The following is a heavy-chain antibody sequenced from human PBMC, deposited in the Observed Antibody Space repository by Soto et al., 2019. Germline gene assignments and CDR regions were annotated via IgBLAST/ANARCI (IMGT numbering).Heavy chain of an antibody. CDR1: GGSISSYY. Sequence: KPSETLSLTCTVSGGSISSYYWSWIRQPAGKGLEWIGRIYTSGSTNYNPSLKSRVTMSVDTSKNQFSLKLSSVTAADTAVYYCARDRGITFGGVIVIPPHYYYGMDVWGQGTTVTVSS. CDR2: IYTSGST. V-gene: IGHV4-4*07. CDR3: ARDRGITFGGVIVIPPHYYYGMDV. J-gene: IGHJ6*02. D-gene: IGHD3-16*02.